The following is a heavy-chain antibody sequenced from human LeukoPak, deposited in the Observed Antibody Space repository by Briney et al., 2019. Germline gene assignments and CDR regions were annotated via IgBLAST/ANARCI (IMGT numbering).Heavy chain of an antibody. D-gene: IGHD2-2*01. CDR2: MNPNSGNT. CDR3: ASYGRNSYALKY. CDR1: GYTFTSYD. J-gene: IGHJ1*01. Sequence: ASVKVSCKASGYTFTSYDINWVRQATGQGLEGMGWMNPNSGNTGYAQKFQGRVTMTRNTSISTAYMELSSPSSGDTAVYYCASYGRNSYALKYWGQGTLVPVSS. V-gene: IGHV1-8*01.